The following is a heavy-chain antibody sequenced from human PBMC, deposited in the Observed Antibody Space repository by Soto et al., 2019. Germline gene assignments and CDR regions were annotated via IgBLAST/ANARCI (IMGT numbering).Heavy chain of an antibody. J-gene: IGHJ4*02. Sequence: ASVKVSCKASGYTFTSYAMHWVRQAPGQRLEWMGWINAGNGNTKYSQKFQGRVTITRDTSASTAYMELSSLRSEDTAVYYCARALYYDILTGPPVGYWGQGTLVTVSS. CDR1: GYTFTSYA. V-gene: IGHV1-3*01. D-gene: IGHD3-9*01. CDR2: INAGNGNT. CDR3: ARALYYDILTGPPVGY.